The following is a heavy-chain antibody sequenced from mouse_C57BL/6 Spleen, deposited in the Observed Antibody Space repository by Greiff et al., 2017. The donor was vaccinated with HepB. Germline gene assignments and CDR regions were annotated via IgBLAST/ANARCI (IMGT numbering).Heavy chain of an antibody. CDR1: GYTFTDYY. V-gene: IGHV1-26*01. D-gene: IGHD3-3*01. CDR3: AREGRRYFDY. Sequence: EVQLQQSGPELVKPGASVKISCKASGYTFTDYYMNWVKQSHGKSLEWIGDINPNNGGTSYNQKFKGKATLTVDKSSSTAYMELRSLTSEDSAVYYCAREGRRYFDYWGQGTTLTVSS. CDR2: INPNNGGT. J-gene: IGHJ2*01.